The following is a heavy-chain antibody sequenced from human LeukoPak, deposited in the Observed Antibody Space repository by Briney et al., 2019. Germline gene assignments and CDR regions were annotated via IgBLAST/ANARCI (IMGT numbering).Heavy chain of an antibody. Sequence: SETLSLTCTVYGESFSGYYWSWIRQPPGKGLEWIGEINHSGSTNYNASLESRVTISVDTSKNQFSLKLSSVTAADTAVYYCTRRRNYLSHFDYWGQGTLVTVSS. CDR1: GESFSGYY. J-gene: IGHJ4*02. D-gene: IGHD1-7*01. V-gene: IGHV4-34*01. CDR2: INHSGST. CDR3: TRRRNYLSHFDY.